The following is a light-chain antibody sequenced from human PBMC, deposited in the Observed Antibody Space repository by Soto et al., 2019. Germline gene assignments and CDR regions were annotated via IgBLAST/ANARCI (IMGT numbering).Light chain of an antibody. CDR2: RAS. CDR1: QSLSGN. Sequence: LVMTQSPAARNCYPVETVTLSFISSQSLSGNLAWYQQKPGQAPRLLIFRASTRATGVPARFSGRGSGTEFTLTISGLQSEDFAGYYCQQYSKGPPWTFGPGTKVDI. V-gene: IGKV3-15*01. J-gene: IGKJ1*01. CDR3: QQYSKGPPWT.